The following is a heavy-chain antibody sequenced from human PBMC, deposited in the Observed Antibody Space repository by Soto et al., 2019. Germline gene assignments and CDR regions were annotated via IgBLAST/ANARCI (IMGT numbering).Heavy chain of an antibody. J-gene: IGHJ5*02. CDR3: ARAMVVTQNWFDP. Sequence: QVQLQESGPGLVKPSQTLSLTCTVSGGSISSGDYYWSWIRQPPGKGLEWIGYIYYSGSTYYNPSLKSRVTISEDTSKNQFSLKLSSVTAADTAVYYCARAMVVTQNWFDPWGQGTLVTVSS. V-gene: IGHV4-30-4*01. CDR2: IYYSGST. CDR1: GGSISSGDYY. D-gene: IGHD2-21*02.